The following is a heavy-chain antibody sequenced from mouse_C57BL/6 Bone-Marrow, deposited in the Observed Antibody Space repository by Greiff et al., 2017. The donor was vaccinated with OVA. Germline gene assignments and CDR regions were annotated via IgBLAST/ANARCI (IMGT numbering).Heavy chain of an antibody. D-gene: IGHD1-1*01. J-gene: IGHJ1*03. CDR2: INPSTGGT. CDR1: GYSFTGYY. CDR3: AKYTVVATYWYFDV. Sequence: EVQLQQSGPELVKPGASVKISCKASGYSFTGYYMNWVKQSPEKSLEWIGEINPSTGGTTYNQKFKAKATLTVDKSSSTAYMQLKSLTSEDSAVYYCAKYTVVATYWYFDVWGTGTTVTVSS. V-gene: IGHV1-42*01.